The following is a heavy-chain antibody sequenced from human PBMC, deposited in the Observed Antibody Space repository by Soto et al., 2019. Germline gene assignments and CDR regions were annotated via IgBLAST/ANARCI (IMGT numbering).Heavy chain of an antibody. Sequence: TSETLSLTCNVSGASIITADYYWSWIRQPPGKGLEWIGYFYYIGSTNYNPSLKSRVTISVDTSKNQFSLKLSSVTAADTAVYYCARDRSYDILTGYPLYGMDVWGQGTTVTVSS. CDR2: FYYIGST. V-gene: IGHV4-30-4*02. D-gene: IGHD3-9*01. J-gene: IGHJ6*02. CDR1: GASIITADYY. CDR3: ARDRSYDILTGYPLYGMDV.